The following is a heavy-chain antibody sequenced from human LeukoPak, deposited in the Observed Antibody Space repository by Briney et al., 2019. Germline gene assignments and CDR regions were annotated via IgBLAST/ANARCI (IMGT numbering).Heavy chain of an antibody. J-gene: IGHJ3*02. CDR3: ARDGRRYNWNYADAFDI. V-gene: IGHV4-31*03. CDR1: GGSISSGGYY. D-gene: IGHD1-7*01. CDR2: IYYSGST. Sequence: ASETLSLTCTVSGGSISSGGYYWSWIRQHPGKGLEWIGYIYYSGSTYYNPSLKSRVTISVDTSKNQFSLKLSSVTAADTAVYYCARDGRRYNWNYADAFDIWGQGTMVTVSS.